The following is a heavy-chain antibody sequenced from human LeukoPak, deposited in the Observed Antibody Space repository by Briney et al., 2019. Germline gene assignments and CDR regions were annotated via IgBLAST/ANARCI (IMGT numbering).Heavy chain of an antibody. V-gene: IGHV3-30-3*01. CDR1: GFTFSSYA. J-gene: IGHJ4*02. Sequence: GGSLRLSCAASGFTFSSYAMHWVRQAPGKGLEWVAVISYDGSNKYYADSVKGRFTISRDNSKNTVYLQMNSLRVEDTAVYYCARVYETNGYLYWGQGSLVTVSS. D-gene: IGHD3-22*01. CDR3: ARVYETNGYLY. CDR2: ISYDGSNK.